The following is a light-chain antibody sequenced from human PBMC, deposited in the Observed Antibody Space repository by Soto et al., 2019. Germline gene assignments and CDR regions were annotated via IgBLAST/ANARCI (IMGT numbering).Light chain of an antibody. Sequence: EIVLTQSPGTLSLSPGERATLSCRASQSVSSSYLAWYQQKPGQAPRLLIYGASSRATGIPDRFSGSGSGTDFTLTISRLEPEDFAVYYCQQYGSSKLSFGGGTKVHIK. CDR2: GAS. CDR3: QQYGSSKLS. J-gene: IGKJ4*01. CDR1: QSVSSSY. V-gene: IGKV3-20*01.